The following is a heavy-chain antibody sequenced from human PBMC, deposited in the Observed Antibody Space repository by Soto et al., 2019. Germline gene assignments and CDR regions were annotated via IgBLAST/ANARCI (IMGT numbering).Heavy chain of an antibody. V-gene: IGHV5-10-1*01. D-gene: IGHD2-2*01. Sequence: PGESLKISCKGSGYSFTSYWINWVRQMPGKGLEWMGRIDPSDSYTNYSPSFQGHVSISADKSISTAYLQWSSLKASDTAMYYCATRAVVPAATNFDPWGQGTLVTVSS. CDR1: GYSFTSYW. CDR2: IDPSDSYT. J-gene: IGHJ5*02. CDR3: ATRAVVPAATNFDP.